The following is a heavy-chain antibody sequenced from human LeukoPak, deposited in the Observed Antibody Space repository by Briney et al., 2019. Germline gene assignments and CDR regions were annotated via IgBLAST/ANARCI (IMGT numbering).Heavy chain of an antibody. CDR3: AKGARGDTVTSIVGLNWFDP. V-gene: IGHV3-30*18. J-gene: IGHJ5*02. D-gene: IGHD4-17*01. Sequence: GGPLRLSCAASGITFRSYGMHWVPQAPGKALEWVAVISYDGSHKYYADSVKGRFSISRDNSKNTLYLQMNSQRADDTAVYYCAKGARGDTVTSIVGLNWFDPWGQGTLVTVSS. CDR1: GITFRSYG. CDR2: ISYDGSHK.